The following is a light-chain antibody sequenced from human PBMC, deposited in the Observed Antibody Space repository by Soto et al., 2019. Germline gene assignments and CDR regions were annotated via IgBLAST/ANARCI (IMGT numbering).Light chain of an antibody. CDR1: QSVSSR. Sequence: EIVMPQSPGTLSLYQGERATLSCRASQSVSSRLAWYQQKPGQAPRLLISDASNRATGIPARFSGSGSGTEFTLTISTLQSEDFAVYYCQQYNNWVTFGGGTKVDIK. CDR3: QQYNNWVT. V-gene: IGKV3D-15*01. J-gene: IGKJ4*01. CDR2: DAS.